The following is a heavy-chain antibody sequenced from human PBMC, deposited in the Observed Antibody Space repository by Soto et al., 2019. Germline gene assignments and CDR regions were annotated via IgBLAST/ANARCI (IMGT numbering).Heavy chain of an antibody. J-gene: IGHJ3*02. CDR2: INNAGAT. CDR3: VRGKPVAGPNGAFDI. D-gene: IGHD6-19*01. V-gene: IGHV3-66*01. Sequence: PGGSLRLSCAASGFDASVNYMTWVRQGPGKGLQWVSVINNAGATFYADSVKGRFTLSRDNSKNTVYLQMNSLRVEDTAMYYCVRGKPVAGPNGAFDIWGQGTMVTVSS. CDR1: GFDASVNY.